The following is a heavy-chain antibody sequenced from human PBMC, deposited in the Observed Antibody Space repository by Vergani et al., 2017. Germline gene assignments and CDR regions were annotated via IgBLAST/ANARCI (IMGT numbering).Heavy chain of an antibody. CDR3: ARDLSPAMVRGVITYNWFDP. D-gene: IGHD3-10*01. Sequence: QVQLVQSGAEVGKPGASVKVSCKASGYTFTGYYMHWVRQAPGQGLEWMGWINPNSGGTNYAQKFQGRVTMTRDTSISTAYMELSRLRSDDTAVYYCARDLSPAMVRGVITYNWFDPWGQGTLVTVSS. CDR1: GYTFTGYY. J-gene: IGHJ5*02. CDR2: INPNSGGT. V-gene: IGHV1-2*02.